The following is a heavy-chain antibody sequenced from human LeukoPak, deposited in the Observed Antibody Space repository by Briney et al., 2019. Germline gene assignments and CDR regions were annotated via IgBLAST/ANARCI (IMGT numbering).Heavy chain of an antibody. CDR3: ARDVVRGAPATVTTQHYYYYMDV. Sequence: APVKVSCKASGYTFTGYYMHWVRQAPGQGLEWMGWINPNSGGTNYAQKFQGRVTMTRDTSISTAYMELSRLRSDDTAVYYCARDVVRGAPATVTTQHYYYYMDVWGKGTTVTISS. D-gene: IGHD4-17*01. CDR1: GYTFTGYY. V-gene: IGHV1-2*02. J-gene: IGHJ6*03. CDR2: INPNSGGT.